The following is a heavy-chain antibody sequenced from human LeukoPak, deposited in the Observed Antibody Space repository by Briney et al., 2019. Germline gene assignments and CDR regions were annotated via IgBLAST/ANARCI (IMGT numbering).Heavy chain of an antibody. J-gene: IGHJ4*02. CDR2: ILYDEKTI. V-gene: IGHV3-30*03. D-gene: IGHD1-26*01. CDR1: GFTFTGHS. CDR3: AREKQSGGTPFDY. Sequence: PGGSLRLSCVASGFTFTGHSMHWVRQAPGKGLEWVAVILYDEKTIFYADSLKGRFTVSRDNSKNAVYLQINSLRDEDTAVYYCAREKQSGGTPFDYWGQGSLVTVSS.